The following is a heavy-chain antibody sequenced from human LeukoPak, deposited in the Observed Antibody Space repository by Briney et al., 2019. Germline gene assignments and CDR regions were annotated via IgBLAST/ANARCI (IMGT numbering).Heavy chain of an antibody. CDR1: GGTFSSYA. CDR2: IIPIFGIA. V-gene: IGHV1-69*04. Sequence: ASVKVSCKASGGTFSSYAISWVRQAPGQGLEWMGRIIPIFGIANYAQKFQGRVTITADKSTSTAYMELSSLRSEDTAVYYCARGLRAYCGGDCYSIDYWGQETLVTVSS. J-gene: IGHJ4*02. CDR3: ARGLRAYCGGDCYSIDY. D-gene: IGHD2-21*02.